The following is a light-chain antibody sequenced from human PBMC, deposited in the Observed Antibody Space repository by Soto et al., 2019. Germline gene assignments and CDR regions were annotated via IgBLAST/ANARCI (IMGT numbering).Light chain of an antibody. V-gene: IGKV3-20*01. Sequence: EIVLTQSPGTLSLSPGEIATLSCRDSRTIGSKFLFWYQQKPGQAPRLLIYGASSRATGIPDRFSGSGSGTDFTLTISILEPEDFAVYYCLQYGSAPYTFGQGTKLEIK. CDR3: LQYGSAPYT. J-gene: IGKJ2*01. CDR2: GAS. CDR1: RTIGSKF.